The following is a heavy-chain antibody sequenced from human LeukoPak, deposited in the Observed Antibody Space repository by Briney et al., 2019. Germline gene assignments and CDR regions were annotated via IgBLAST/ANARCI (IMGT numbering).Heavy chain of an antibody. CDR3: AGRITGYSSGYVF. J-gene: IGHJ4*02. D-gene: IGHD5-18*01. Sequence: GGSLRLSCVGSGFTFSNYAMSWVRQAPGKGLDWVSVISGSAHKIRYADSVRGRFTISRGNSENTMYLQMNNLRGEDTDIYYCAGRITGYSSGYVFWGQGTLVTVSS. CDR1: GFTFSNYA. V-gene: IGHV3-23*01. CDR2: ISGSAHKI.